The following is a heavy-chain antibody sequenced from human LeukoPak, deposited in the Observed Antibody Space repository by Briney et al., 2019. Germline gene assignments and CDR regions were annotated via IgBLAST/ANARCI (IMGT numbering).Heavy chain of an antibody. CDR3: ARFQKYSYGYVMLMGAFDI. CDR1: GGSFSGYY. V-gene: IGHV4-34*01. CDR2: INHSGST. Sequence: PSETLSLTCAVYGGSFSGYYWSWIRQPPGKGLEWIGEINHSGSTNYNPSLKSRVTISVDTSKNQFSLKLSSVTAADTAVYYCARFQKYSYGYVMLMGAFDIWGQGTMVTVSS. D-gene: IGHD5-18*01. J-gene: IGHJ3*02.